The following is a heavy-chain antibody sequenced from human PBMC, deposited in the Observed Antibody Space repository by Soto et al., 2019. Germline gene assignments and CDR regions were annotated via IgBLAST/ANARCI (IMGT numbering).Heavy chain of an antibody. V-gene: IGHV4-31*03. D-gene: IGHD2-2*01. J-gene: IGHJ5*02. Sequence: KTSETLSLTCTVSGDSISGGASFWSWIRQPPGKGLEWIANVYYSGSSYYNPSLKSRLTISVDTTKNQFSLQLKSMTAADTAVYYCAKLSCTSSTCHFPGWFDPWGQGTLVTVSS. CDR3: AKLSCTSSTCHFPGWFDP. CDR2: VYYSGSS. CDR1: GDSISGGASF.